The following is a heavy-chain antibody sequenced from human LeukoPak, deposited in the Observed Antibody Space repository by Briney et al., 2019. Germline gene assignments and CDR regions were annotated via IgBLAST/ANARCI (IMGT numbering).Heavy chain of an antibody. Sequence: ASVKVSCKASGYTFTDYYMHWVRQAPGRGLEWMGWINPNSGGTNYAQKLQGRVTMTTDTSTSTAYMELRSLRSDDTAVYYCARGAVAGTPSTFDPWGQGTLVTVSS. CDR1: GYTFTDYY. D-gene: IGHD6-19*01. CDR3: ARGAVAGTPSTFDP. V-gene: IGHV1-2*02. CDR2: INPNSGGT. J-gene: IGHJ5*02.